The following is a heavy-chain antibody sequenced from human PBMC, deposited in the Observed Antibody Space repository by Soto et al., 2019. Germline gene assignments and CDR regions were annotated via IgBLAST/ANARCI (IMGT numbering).Heavy chain of an antibody. V-gene: IGHV1-18*01. D-gene: IGHD3-10*01. CDR3: ARREYYGSGSLNY. Sequence: QVQLVQSGAEVKKPGASVKVSCKASGYTFTTYGISWVRQAPGQGLEWMGWISAYNSNTNYAQKLQGSVTMTTDTSPSTAYMERRSLRSDDTAVYYCARREYYGSGSLNYWGQGSLVTVSS. CDR1: GYTFTTYG. CDR2: ISAYNSNT. J-gene: IGHJ4*02.